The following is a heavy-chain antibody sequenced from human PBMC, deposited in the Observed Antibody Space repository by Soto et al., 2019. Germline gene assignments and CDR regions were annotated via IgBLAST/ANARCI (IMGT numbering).Heavy chain of an antibody. D-gene: IGHD3-10*01. J-gene: IGHJ4*02. CDR1: GFTFSSYA. V-gene: IGHV3-23*01. CDR2: ISGSGGST. CDR3: AKDGITMVRGVIITGPVDY. Sequence: GGSLRLSCAASGFTFSSYAMSWVRQAPGKGLEWVSAISGSGGSTYYADSVKGRFTISRDNSKNTLYLQMNSLRAEDTAVYYCAKDGITMVRGVIITGPVDYWGQGTLVTVSS.